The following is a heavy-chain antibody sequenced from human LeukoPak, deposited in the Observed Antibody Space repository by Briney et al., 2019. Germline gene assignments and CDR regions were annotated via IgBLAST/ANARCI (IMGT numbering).Heavy chain of an antibody. CDR2: IKQDGSEK. Sequence: PGGSLRLSCAASGFTSSSYWMSWVRQAPGKGLEWVANIKQDGSEKYYVDSAKGRFTISRDNAKNSLYLQMNSLRAEDTAVYYCAKGKYSSGGVPDYWGQGTLVTVSS. CDR1: GFTSSSYW. CDR3: AKGKYSSGGVPDY. J-gene: IGHJ4*02. D-gene: IGHD6-19*01. V-gene: IGHV3-7*03.